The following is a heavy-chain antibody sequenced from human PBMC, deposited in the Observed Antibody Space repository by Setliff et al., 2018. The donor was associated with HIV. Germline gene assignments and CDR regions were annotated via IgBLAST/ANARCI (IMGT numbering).Heavy chain of an antibody. CDR3: ASMTHSSGHDVLDAFDI. CDR2: IYTSGST. J-gene: IGHJ3*02. Sequence: TSETLSLPCTVSGGSISSYYWSWIRQPPGKGLEWIGYIYTSGSTNYNPSLKSRVTIAVETSKNQFSLKLSSVTAADTAVYYCASMTHSSGHDVLDAFDIWGQGIMVTVSS. CDR1: GGSISSYY. D-gene: IGHD3-22*01. V-gene: IGHV4-4*08.